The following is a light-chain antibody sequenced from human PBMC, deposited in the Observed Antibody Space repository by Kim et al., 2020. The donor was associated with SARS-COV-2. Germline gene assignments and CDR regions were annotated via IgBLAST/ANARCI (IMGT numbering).Light chain of an antibody. CDR1: SEYKTYG. Sequence: SVTLPCTQSSEYKTYGIAWHQQLPEKGPRYLMNVDSDGSHTRGDGIPDRFSGSSSGAERYLTISSLQPEDEADYYCLTWGPGIRVFGGGTQLTVL. CDR2: VDSDGSH. CDR3: LTWGPGIRV. J-gene: IGLJ2*01. V-gene: IGLV4-69*01.